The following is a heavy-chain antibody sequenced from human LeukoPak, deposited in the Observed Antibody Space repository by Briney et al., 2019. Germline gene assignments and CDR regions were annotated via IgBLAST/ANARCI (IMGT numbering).Heavy chain of an antibody. CDR2: INPSGGST. CDR3: ARWLQMYYYYYMDV. CDR1: GYTFTSYY. V-gene: IGHV1-46*01. J-gene: IGHJ6*03. Sequence: RASVKVSCKASGYTFTSYYMHWVRQAPGQGLEWMGIINPSGGSTGYAQKFQGRVTMTRDMSTSTVYMELSRLRSDDTAVYYCARWLQMYYYYYMDVWGKGTTVTISS. D-gene: IGHD5-24*01.